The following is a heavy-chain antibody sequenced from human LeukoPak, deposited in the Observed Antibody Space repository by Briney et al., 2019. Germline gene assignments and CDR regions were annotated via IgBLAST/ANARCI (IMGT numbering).Heavy chain of an antibody. CDR3: AKDFVPQQWLVRPTCFDY. Sequence: GGPLRLSCAASGFTFSSYAMSWVRQAPGKGLEWVSAISGSGGSTYYADSVKGRFTISRDNSKNTLYLQMNSLRAEDTAVYYCAKDFVPQQWLVRPTCFDYWGQGTLVTVSS. D-gene: IGHD6-19*01. CDR1: GFTFSSYA. CDR2: ISGSGGST. V-gene: IGHV3-23*01. J-gene: IGHJ4*02.